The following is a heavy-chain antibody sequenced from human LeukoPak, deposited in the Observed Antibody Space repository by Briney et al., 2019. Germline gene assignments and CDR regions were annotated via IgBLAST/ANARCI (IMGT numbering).Heavy chain of an antibody. D-gene: IGHD5-18*01. CDR3: AGDNTAIVAPFDY. J-gene: IGHJ4*02. Sequence: GGSLRLSCAGSGFTFSTYWMSWVRQAPGKGLEWVATIKQDGSEKFYVDSVKGRFTISRDNAMNSLYVEMNSLRAEDTAIYYCAGDNTAIVAPFDYWGQGTLVTVSS. CDR2: IKQDGSEK. CDR1: GFTFSTYW. V-gene: IGHV3-7*01.